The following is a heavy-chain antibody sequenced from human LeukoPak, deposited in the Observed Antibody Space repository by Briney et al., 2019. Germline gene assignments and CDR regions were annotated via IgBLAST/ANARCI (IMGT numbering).Heavy chain of an antibody. J-gene: IGHJ6*02. CDR2: IYSGGST. CDR1: GFTFSSYA. CDR3: ARDRRPYGLDV. V-gene: IGHV3-53*01. Sequence: TGGSLRLSCAASGFTFSSYAMSWVRQAPGTGLEWVSVIYSGGSTSYADSVKGRFTISRDNSKNTLYLQMNSLRAEDTAVYYCARDRRPYGLDVWGQGTTVTVSS.